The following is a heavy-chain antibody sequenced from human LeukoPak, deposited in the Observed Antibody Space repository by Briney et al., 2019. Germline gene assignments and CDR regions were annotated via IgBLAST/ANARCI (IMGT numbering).Heavy chain of an antibody. CDR2: IYYSGST. D-gene: IGHD5-18*01. V-gene: IGHV4-59*01. CDR1: GGSISSYY. CDR3: ARADTAMAAPFDY. Sequence: PSETLSLTCTVSGGSISSYYWSWIRQPPGKGLEWIGYIYYSGSTNYNPSLKSRVTISVDTSKNQFSLKLSSVTAADTAVYYCARADTAMAAPFDYWGHGTLVTVSS. J-gene: IGHJ4*01.